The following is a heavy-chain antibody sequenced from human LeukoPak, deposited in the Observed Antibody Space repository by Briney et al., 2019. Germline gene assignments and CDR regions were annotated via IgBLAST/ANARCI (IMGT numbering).Heavy chain of an antibody. V-gene: IGHV4-34*01. D-gene: IGHD3-10*01. J-gene: IGHJ6*03. CDR1: GGSFSGYY. Sequence: SETLSLTCAVYGGSFSGYYWSWIRQPPGKGLEWIGEINHSGSTNYNPSLKSRVTISVDTSKNQFSLKPSSVTAADTAVYYCARGWFGAGYYMDVWGKGTTVTVSS. CDR2: INHSGST. CDR3: ARGWFGAGYYMDV.